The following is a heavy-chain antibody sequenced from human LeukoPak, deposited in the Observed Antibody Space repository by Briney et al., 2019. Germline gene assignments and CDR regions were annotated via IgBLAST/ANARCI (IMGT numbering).Heavy chain of an antibody. Sequence: PSETLSLTCAVSGGSISSSGYCWGWVRQPPGRGLEWIGSICEGRSTYYIPSRKSRIAISIDTSKSQFSLILTSVTAADTAVYYCARDGGHFDIDYWGQGTLVTVSS. CDR1: GGSISSSGYC. V-gene: IGHV4-39*07. J-gene: IGHJ4*02. CDR3: ARDGGHFDIDY. CDR2: ICEGRST. D-gene: IGHD4-23*01.